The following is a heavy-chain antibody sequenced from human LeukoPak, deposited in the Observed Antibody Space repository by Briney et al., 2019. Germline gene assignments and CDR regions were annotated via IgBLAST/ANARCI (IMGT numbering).Heavy chain of an antibody. CDR1: GFTFGDYA. CDR3: ARGVLDYGSGSYYNNHYYYYMDV. Sequence: GGSLRLSCTASGFTFGDYAMSWIRQAPGKGLEWVSYISSSGSTIYYADSVKGRFTISRDNAKNSLYLQMNSLRAEDTAVYYCARGVLDYGSGSYYNNHYYYYMDVWGKGTTVTISS. V-gene: IGHV3-11*01. D-gene: IGHD3-10*01. CDR2: ISSSGSTI. J-gene: IGHJ6*03.